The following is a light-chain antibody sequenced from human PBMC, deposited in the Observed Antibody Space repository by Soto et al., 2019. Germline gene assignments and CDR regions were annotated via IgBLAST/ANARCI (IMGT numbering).Light chain of an antibody. CDR2: GDN. CDR3: QSYGVRLSGSG. J-gene: IGLJ1*01. Sequence: QSVLTQPPSVSGAPGQRVTISCTGSSSKIGGGYDVHLYQQLPGPAPKLLIYGDNNRPSGLPDRFSASKSGTSASLAITGLQAEDEADYCCQSYGVRLSGSGFGTGTKLTVL. V-gene: IGLV1-40*01. CDR1: SSKIGGGYD.